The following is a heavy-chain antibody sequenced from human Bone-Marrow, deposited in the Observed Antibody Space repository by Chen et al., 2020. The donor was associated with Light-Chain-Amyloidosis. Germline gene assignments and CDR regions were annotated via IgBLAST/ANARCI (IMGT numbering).Heavy chain of an antibody. V-gene: IGHV3-74*01. D-gene: IGHD3-9*01. J-gene: IGHJ4*02. CDR2: TNSAGTST. CDR1: GFSFSTYW. Sequence: EVLLVESGGEVVQPGGSLRLSCTDSGFSFSTYWMHWVRQSPGKGLVSVSRTNSAGTSTTYADSVKGRFTVSRDNTKNTMYLEMNSLRVEDTAVYYCARTTLRYLDYWGQGTLVTVSS. CDR3: ARTTLRYLDY.